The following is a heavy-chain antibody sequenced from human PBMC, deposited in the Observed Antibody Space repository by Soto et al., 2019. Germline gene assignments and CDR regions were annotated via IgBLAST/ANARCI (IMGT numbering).Heavy chain of an antibody. CDR2: ISGSGGST. CDR1: GFTFSSYA. D-gene: IGHD2-15*01. Sequence: EVQLLESGGGLVQPGGSLRLSCAASGFTFSSYAMSWVRQAPGKGLEWVSAISGSGGSTYYADSVKGRFTISRDNSKNTLYLQMNSLRAEDTAVYYCAKTGSIVVVVAATGWYFDYWGQGTLVTVSS. J-gene: IGHJ4*02. CDR3: AKTGSIVVVVAATGWYFDY. V-gene: IGHV3-23*01.